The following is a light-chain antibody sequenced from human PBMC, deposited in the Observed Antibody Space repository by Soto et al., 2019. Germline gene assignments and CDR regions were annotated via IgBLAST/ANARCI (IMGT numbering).Light chain of an antibody. CDR3: SAHTGSNNYV. V-gene: IGLV2-8*01. CDR2: EVT. J-gene: IGLJ1*01. CDR1: SRSDGAYSS. Sequence: QSALTQPPSPSGSHGQSVTVSCTATSRSDGAYSSDASYHKPPGQAPKLIIHEVTKRPSGVPDRFSGAGSGNTAFLTASGLQAEDEADYYCSAHTGSNNYVFGTGTKVTLL.